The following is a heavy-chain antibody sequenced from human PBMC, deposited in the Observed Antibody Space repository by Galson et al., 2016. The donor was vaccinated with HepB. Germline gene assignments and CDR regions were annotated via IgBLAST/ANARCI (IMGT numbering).Heavy chain of an antibody. D-gene: IGHD3-10*01. V-gene: IGHV3-53*01. CDR1: GFTVSANY. Sequence: SLRLSCAVSGFTVSANYMSWVRQGPGKELEWVSGIYKGGSTYYAVSVKGRFTISRDTSENTLQLHMNSLTVDDTAVYYCTLGSDASYWGQGTLVIVSS. J-gene: IGHJ4*02. CDR2: IYKGGST. CDR3: TLGSDASY.